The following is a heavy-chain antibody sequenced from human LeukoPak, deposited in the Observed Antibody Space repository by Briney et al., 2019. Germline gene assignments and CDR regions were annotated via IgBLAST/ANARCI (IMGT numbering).Heavy chain of an antibody. Sequence: SETLSLTCSVSGYSISSGYYWGWIRQPPGKGLEWIGNIYHSGSTYYNPSLKSRVTISVDTSKNQFSLKLSSVTAADTAVYYCASEDYDILTGYYHFDYWGQGTLVTVSS. CDR3: ASEDYDILTGYYHFDY. V-gene: IGHV4-38-2*02. CDR2: IYHSGST. CDR1: GYSISSGYY. D-gene: IGHD3-9*01. J-gene: IGHJ4*02.